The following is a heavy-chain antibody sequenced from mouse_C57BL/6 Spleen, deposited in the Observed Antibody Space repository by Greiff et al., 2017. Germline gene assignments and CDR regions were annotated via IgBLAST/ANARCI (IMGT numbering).Heavy chain of an antibody. CDR3: ARGAYDGYFFDY. V-gene: IGHV5-4*01. Sequence: EVHLVESGGGLVKPGGSLKLSCAASGFTFSSYAMSWVRQTPEKRLEWVATISDGGSYTYYPDNVKGRFTISRDNAKNNLYLQMSHLQSEDTAMYYCARGAYDGYFFDYWGQGTTLTVSS. D-gene: IGHD2-3*01. J-gene: IGHJ2*01. CDR2: ISDGGSYT. CDR1: GFTFSSYA.